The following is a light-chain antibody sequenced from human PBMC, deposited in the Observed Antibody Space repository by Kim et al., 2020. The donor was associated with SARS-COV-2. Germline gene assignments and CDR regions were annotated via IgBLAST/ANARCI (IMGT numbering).Light chain of an antibody. Sequence: SLSPGERATLSCRASQSISRYLSWYQQKPGQAPRLLMYDVSRRATGIPARFSGSGSGTDFTLTISSLEPEDFAIYYCQQCGDWPLTFGGGTKLEI. CDR3: QQCGDWPLT. CDR2: DVS. CDR1: QSISRY. J-gene: IGKJ4*01. V-gene: IGKV3-11*01.